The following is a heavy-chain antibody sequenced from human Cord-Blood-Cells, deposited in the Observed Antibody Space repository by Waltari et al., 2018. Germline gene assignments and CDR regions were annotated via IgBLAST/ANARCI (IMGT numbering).Heavy chain of an antibody. J-gene: IGHJ6*02. D-gene: IGHD6-19*01. CDR2: SYPGDADT. CDR1: GYSVTSSS. CDR3: ARQGDSSGWYYYYYGMDV. Sequence: EVQLVQSRAEVKKPGESLQIACMGAGYSVTSSSIGGVRLMRGRGLEGMGISYPGDADTRYGPSFQGQVTISADKSISTAYLQWSSLKASDTAMYYCARQGDSSGWYYYYYGMDVWGQGTTVTVAS. V-gene: IGHV5-51*01.